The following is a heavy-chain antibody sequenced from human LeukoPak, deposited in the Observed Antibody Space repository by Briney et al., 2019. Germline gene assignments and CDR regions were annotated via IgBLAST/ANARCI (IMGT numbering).Heavy chain of an antibody. CDR3: ARKGKLGDASDI. D-gene: IGHD3-16*01. CDR2: IYASGNT. Sequence: PSQTLSLTCTVAGGSISSGSCYWGWVRQPAGMRLEWIGRIYASGNTNYNPSLKSRVTISVDTSMNQFSLKLNSVTAADTAVYYCARKGKLGDASDIWGQGTMVTVSS. V-gene: IGHV4-61*02. CDR1: GGSISSGSCY. J-gene: IGHJ3*02.